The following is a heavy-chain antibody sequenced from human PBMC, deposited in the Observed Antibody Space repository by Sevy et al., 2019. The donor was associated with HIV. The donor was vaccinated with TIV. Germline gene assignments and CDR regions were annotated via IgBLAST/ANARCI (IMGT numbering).Heavy chain of an antibody. CDR2: ISSSSSTI. CDR1: GFTFSSYS. D-gene: IGHD3-3*01. V-gene: IGHV3-48*02. CDR3: ARDLYDFWSGYYKGSMDV. J-gene: IGHJ6*02. Sequence: GGSLRLSCAASGFTFSSYSMNWVRQAPGKGLEWASYISSSSSTIYYADSVKRRFTISRDNAKNSLYLQMNSLRDEDTAVYYCARDLYDFWSGYYKGSMDVWGQGTTVTVSS.